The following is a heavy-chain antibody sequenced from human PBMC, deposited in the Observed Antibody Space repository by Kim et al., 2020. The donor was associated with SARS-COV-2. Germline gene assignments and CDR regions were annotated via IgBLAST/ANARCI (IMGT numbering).Heavy chain of an antibody. J-gene: IGHJ4*02. CDR1: GFTFSSYA. Sequence: GWSLRLSCAASGFTFSSYAMSWVRQAPGKGLEWVSAISGSGGSTYYADSVKGRFTISRDNSKNTLYLQMNSLRAEDTAVYYCAIRTNSRRPFDYWGQGTLVTVSS. CDR2: ISGSGGST. CDR3: AIRTNSRRPFDY. V-gene: IGHV3-23*01. D-gene: IGHD1-1*01.